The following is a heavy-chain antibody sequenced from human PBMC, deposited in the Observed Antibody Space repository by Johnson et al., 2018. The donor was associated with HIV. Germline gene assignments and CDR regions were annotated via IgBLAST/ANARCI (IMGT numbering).Heavy chain of an antibody. V-gene: IGHV3-7*01. J-gene: IGHJ3*02. D-gene: IGHD6-13*01. CDR1: GFTFSSYW. Sequence: VQLVESGGGLIQPGGSLRLSCAASGFTFSSYWTSWVRQAPGKGLEWVANIKQDGSKKYYADSVKGRFTISRDNSKNTLYLQMNSLRAEDTAVYYCALAAIAAAGDAFDIWGQGTMVTVSS. CDR2: IKQDGSKK. CDR3: ALAAIAAAGDAFDI.